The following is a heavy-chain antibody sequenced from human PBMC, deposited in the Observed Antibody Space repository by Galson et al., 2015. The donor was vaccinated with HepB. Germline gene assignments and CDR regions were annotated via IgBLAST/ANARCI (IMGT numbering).Heavy chain of an antibody. Sequence: SLRLSCAASGFTFSSYAMHWVRQAPGKGLEWVAVISYDGSNKYYADSVKGRFTISRDNSKNTLYLQMNSLRAEDTAVYYCARLSSSWYAPDYWGQGTLVTVSS. CDR1: GFTFSSYA. CDR2: ISYDGSNK. CDR3: ARLSSSWYAPDY. V-gene: IGHV3-30-3*01. D-gene: IGHD6-13*01. J-gene: IGHJ4*02.